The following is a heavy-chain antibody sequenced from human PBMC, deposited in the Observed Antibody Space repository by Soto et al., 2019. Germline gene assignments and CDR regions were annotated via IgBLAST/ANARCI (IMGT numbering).Heavy chain of an antibody. V-gene: IGHV1-69*13. J-gene: IGHJ6*02. D-gene: IGHD3-10*01. CDR1: GGTFSSYA. Sequence: SVKVSCKASGGTFSSYAISWVRPAPGPGLAWLGGIIPIFGTANYAQKFQGRVTITADESTRTAYMDLSSLRSEDTAVYYCATWFGDTYYYYYVMDVWGQGTTVTVSS. CDR2: IIPIFGTA. CDR3: ATWFGDTYYYYYVMDV.